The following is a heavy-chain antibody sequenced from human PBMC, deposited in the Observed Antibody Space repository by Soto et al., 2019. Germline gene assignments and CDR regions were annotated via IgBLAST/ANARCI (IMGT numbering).Heavy chain of an antibody. Sequence: ASVKVSCKASGGTFSSYAISWVRQAPGQGLEWMGGIIPISGTANYAQKFQGRVTMTRNTSISTAYMELSSLRSEDTAVYYCASNPSYCSGGSCYGFSDYYYYYMDVWGKGTTVTVSS. CDR2: IIPISGTA. CDR1: GGTFSSYA. V-gene: IGHV1-69*05. CDR3: ASNPSYCSGGSCYGFSDYYYYYMDV. D-gene: IGHD2-15*01. J-gene: IGHJ6*03.